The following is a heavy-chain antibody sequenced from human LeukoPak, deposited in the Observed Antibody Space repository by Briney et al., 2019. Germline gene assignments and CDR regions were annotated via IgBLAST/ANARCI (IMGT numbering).Heavy chain of an antibody. D-gene: IGHD3-3*01. CDR2: IYHSGST. J-gene: IGHJ6*03. V-gene: IGHV4-38-2*01. CDR1: GYSISSGYY. CDR3: ARHVYDFWSGYYYYYMDV. Sequence: SETLSLTCAVSGYSISSGYYWGWIRQPPGEGLEWIGSIYHSGSTYYNPSLKSRVTISVDTSKNQFSLTLRSVTAADTAVYYCARHVYDFWSGYYYYYMDVWGKGTTVTVSS.